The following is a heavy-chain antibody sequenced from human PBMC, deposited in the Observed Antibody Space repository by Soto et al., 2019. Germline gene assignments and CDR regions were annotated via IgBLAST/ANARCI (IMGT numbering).Heavy chain of an antibody. D-gene: IGHD3-3*01. CDR1: GYPVTAYY. V-gene: IGHV1-2*02. Sequence: QLHLVQSGAVVKKPGASVTVSCSASGYPVTAYYMHWVRQAPGRGLEWMGGINPATGAAKYTQTFQGRVTMARDTSKSTVFMELSGLTSEDTAVFYGASGGGVGVAGSAAFDMWGQGTLVTVSS. CDR2: INPATGAA. J-gene: IGHJ3*02. CDR3: ASGGGVGVAGSAAFDM.